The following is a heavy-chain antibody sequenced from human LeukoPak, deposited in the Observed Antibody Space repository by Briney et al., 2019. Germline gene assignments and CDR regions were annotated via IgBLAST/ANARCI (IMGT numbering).Heavy chain of an antibody. D-gene: IGHD1-26*01. CDR2: ISSSSSYI. V-gene: IGHV3-21*01. CDR1: GFTFSSYA. CDR3: ARDLYSGSSSGIDY. J-gene: IGHJ4*02. Sequence: GGSLRLSCAASGFTFSSYAMNWVRQAPGKGLEWVSSISSSSSYIYYADSVKGRFTISRDNAKNSLYLQMNSLRAEDTAVYYCARDLYSGSSSGIDYWGQGTLVTVSS.